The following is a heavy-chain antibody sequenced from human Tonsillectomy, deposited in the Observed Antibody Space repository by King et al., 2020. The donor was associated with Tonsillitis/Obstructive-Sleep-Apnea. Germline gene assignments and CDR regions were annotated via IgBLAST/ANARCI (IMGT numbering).Heavy chain of an antibody. CDR3: ARVRHSINHYYYMDV. V-gene: IGHV4-34*12. CDR1: GGSFSGYS. Sequence: VQLQQWGAGLLKPSETLSLTCAVYGGSFSGYSWSWIRQPPGKGLEWIGEIFHSGSTNYNPSLKSRVTMSVDTSKNQFSLQLSSVTAADTAVYYCARVRHSINHYYYMDVWGKGTTVTVSS. J-gene: IGHJ6*03. CDR2: IFHSGST. D-gene: IGHD2/OR15-2a*01.